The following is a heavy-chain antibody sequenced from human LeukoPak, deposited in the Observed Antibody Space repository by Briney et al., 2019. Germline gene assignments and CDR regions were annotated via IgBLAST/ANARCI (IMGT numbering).Heavy chain of an antibody. CDR1: GGSISSYY. V-gene: IGHV4-59*01. CDR3: ARDAGAMVRGVIRGFDP. J-gene: IGHJ5*02. D-gene: IGHD3-10*01. CDR2: IYYSGST. Sequence: SETLSLTCTVSGGSISSYYWSWIRQPPGKGLEWIGYIYYSGSTNYNPSLKSRVTISVDTSKNQFSLKLSSVTAADTAVYYCARDAGAMVRGVIRGFDPWGQGTLVTVSS.